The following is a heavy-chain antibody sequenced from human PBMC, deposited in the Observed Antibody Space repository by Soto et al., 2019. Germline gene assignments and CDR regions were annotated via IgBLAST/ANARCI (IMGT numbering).Heavy chain of an antibody. Sequence: PGGSLRLSCAASGFTFSNSVIHWVRQAPGKGLEWVAVISIDGINIYYADSVKGRFTISRDNSKNTLYLQMNSLRAEDTAVYYCARGGTHWYFNFWGQGTLVTVSS. CDR3: ARGGTHWYFNF. CDR1: GFTFSNSV. D-gene: IGHD3-16*01. CDR2: ISIDGINI. J-gene: IGHJ4*02. V-gene: IGHV3-30-3*01.